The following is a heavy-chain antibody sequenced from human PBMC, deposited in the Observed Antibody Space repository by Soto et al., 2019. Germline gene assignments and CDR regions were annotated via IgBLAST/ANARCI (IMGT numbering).Heavy chain of an antibody. CDR3: AKDRDYFDY. CDR1: GFTFSSYG. J-gene: IGHJ4*02. CDR2: ISYDGSNK. Sequence: GGSLRLSCAASGFTFSSYGMHWVRQAPGKGLEWVAVISYDGSNKYYADSVKGRFTISRDNSKNTLYLQMNSLRAEDTAVYYCAKDRDYFDYWGQGTLVTVSS. V-gene: IGHV3-30*18.